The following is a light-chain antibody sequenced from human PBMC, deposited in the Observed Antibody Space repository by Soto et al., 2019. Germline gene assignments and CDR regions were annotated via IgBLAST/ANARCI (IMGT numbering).Light chain of an antibody. Sequence: DIQMTQSPFTLSASVGDRVTITCRASQSINARLAWHQQKPGKVPRVLIYDASNLKSGVPSRVGGSGSGREFTLTISSLQPDDFATYYCQQYYTYPWTFGQGTEVEIK. CDR1: QSINAR. CDR2: DAS. J-gene: IGKJ1*01. CDR3: QQYYTYPWT. V-gene: IGKV1-5*01.